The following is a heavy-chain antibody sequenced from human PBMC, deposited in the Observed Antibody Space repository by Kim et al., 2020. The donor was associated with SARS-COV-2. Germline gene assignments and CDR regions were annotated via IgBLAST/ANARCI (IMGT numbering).Heavy chain of an antibody. Sequence: GGSLRLSCAASGFTFSSYGMHWVRQAPGKGLEWVAVIWYDGSNKYYADSVKGRFTISRDNSKNTLYLQMNSLRAEDTAVYYCARREKLWFGEFGYGMDVWGQGTTVTVSS. CDR2: IWYDGSNK. J-gene: IGHJ6*02. CDR1: GFTFSSYG. D-gene: IGHD3-10*01. V-gene: IGHV3-33*01. CDR3: ARREKLWFGEFGYGMDV.